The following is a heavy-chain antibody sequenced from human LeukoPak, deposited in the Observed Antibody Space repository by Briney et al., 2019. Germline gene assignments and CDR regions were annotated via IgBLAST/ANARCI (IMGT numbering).Heavy chain of an antibody. V-gene: IGHV3-30*02. CDR3: ANLPYNWNEYFDDY. CDR1: GFTFTNYG. J-gene: IGHJ4*02. Sequence: PGGSLRLSCAASGFTFTNYGMHWVRQDPGKGLEWVAYIASDGNYRDYVDSVRGRFTVSRDNSKNTLYLQMDSLRAEDTAVYYCANLPYNWNEYFDDYWGQGTLVTVSS. D-gene: IGHD1-1*01. CDR2: IASDGNYR.